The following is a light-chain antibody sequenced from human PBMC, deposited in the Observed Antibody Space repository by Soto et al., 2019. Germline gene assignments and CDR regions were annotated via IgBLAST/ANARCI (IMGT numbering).Light chain of an antibody. CDR1: QSVSSY. J-gene: IGKJ1*01. CDR3: QQRSNWPRT. Sequence: EIVLSQSPATLSLSPGDRATLSCRASQSVSSYLAWYQQKPGQAPRLLIYDASDRATGIPARFSGSGSGTDFTLTISSLEPEDFVVYYCQQRSNWPRTFGQGTKVEIK. CDR2: DAS. V-gene: IGKV3-11*01.